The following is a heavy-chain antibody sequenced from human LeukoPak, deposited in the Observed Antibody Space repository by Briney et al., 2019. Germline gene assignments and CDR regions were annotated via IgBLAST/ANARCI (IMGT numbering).Heavy chain of an antibody. CDR3: ARDSGSQGFDP. CDR1: GYTLTSYG. J-gene: IGHJ5*02. V-gene: IGHV1-18*01. D-gene: IGHD2-15*01. Sequence: GASVNVSCKASGYTLTSYGISWVRQAPGQGLTWMGWISAYNGNTNYAQKLQGRVTMTTDTSTSTAYMELRSLRSDDTAVYYCARDSGSQGFDPWGQGTLVTVSS. CDR2: ISAYNGNT.